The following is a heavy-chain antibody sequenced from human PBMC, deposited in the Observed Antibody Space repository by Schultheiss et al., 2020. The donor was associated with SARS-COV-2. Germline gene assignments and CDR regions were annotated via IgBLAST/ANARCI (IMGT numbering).Heavy chain of an antibody. D-gene: IGHD3-3*01. CDR2: INPNSGGT. Sequence: ASVKVSCKASGGTFSSYAIILVRQAPGQGLEWMGRINPNSGGTNYAQKFQGRVTMTRDTSISTAYMELSRLRSDDRAVYYCARAGSIVLRFLEGSDAFDIWGEGTMMIVSS. CDR3: ARAGSIVLRFLEGSDAFDI. J-gene: IGHJ3*02. CDR1: GGTFSSYA. V-gene: IGHV1-2*06.